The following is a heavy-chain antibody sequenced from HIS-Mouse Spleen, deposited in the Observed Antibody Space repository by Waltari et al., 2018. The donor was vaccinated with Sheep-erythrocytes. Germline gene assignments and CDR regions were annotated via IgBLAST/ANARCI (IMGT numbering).Heavy chain of an antibody. CDR3: AKGPYSSSSFDY. CDR2: ISWNSGSI. D-gene: IGHD6-6*01. J-gene: IGHJ4*02. V-gene: IGHV3-9*01. Sequence: EVQLVESGGGLVQPGRSLRLSCAASGFTFDDYAMHWVRQAPGEGLEWVSGISWNSGSIGYADSVKGRFTISRDNAKNSLYLQMNSLRAEDTALYYCAKGPYSSSSFDYWGQGTLVTVSS. CDR1: GFTFDDYA.